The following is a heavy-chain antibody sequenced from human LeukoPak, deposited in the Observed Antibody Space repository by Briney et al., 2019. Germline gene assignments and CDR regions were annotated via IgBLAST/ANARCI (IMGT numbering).Heavy chain of an antibody. Sequence: PGRSLRLSCAASGFTFSSYARHWVRQAPGKGLEWVAVISYDGSNKYYADSVKGRFTISRDNSKNTLYLQMNSLRAEDTAVYYCARVLRGDPSAPGDYWGQGTLVTVSS. D-gene: IGHD2-21*02. V-gene: IGHV3-30*04. CDR3: ARVLRGDPSAPGDY. CDR1: GFTFSSYA. CDR2: ISYDGSNK. J-gene: IGHJ4*02.